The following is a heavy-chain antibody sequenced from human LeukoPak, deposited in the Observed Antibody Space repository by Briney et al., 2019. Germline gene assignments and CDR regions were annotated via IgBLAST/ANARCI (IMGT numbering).Heavy chain of an antibody. CDR1: GDTFSGYT. J-gene: IGHJ4*02. CDR3: ARDQGRGYSYGVLTD. Sequence: GASVKVSCKASGDTFSGYTISWVRQAPGQGLEWMGGIIPIFGTANYAQKFQGRVTITADEFTSTAYMELSSLRTEDTAVYYCARDQGRGYSYGVLTDWGQGTLVTVSS. V-gene: IGHV1-69*01. D-gene: IGHD5-18*01. CDR2: IIPIFGTA.